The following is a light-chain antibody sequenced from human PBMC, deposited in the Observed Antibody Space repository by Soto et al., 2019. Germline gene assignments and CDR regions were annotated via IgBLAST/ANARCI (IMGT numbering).Light chain of an antibody. CDR2: GAS. J-gene: IGKJ1*01. CDR1: QSVRTK. Sequence: EMVMTQSPATLSVPLGERATLSCRASQSVRTKLVGYQQKPGQLPRRLIYGASTRATGIPARFSGSGYGTEFILPISSRQSEEFAVYYCQQHDQGWTFGQGNKVEIK. CDR3: QQHDQGWT. V-gene: IGKV3-15*01.